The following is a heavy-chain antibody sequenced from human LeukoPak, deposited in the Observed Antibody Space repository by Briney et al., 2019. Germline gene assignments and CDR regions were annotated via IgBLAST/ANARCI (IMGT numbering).Heavy chain of an antibody. CDR2: LYSGGAT. Sequence: GGSLRLSCAVSGLIVRSNHMNWVRQAPGKGLEWVSVLYSGGATYYADSVKGRYTISRDNSKNTVYLQINSLRVEDTAVYYCARDVSGDGYNFFDYWGLGVLVTVSS. J-gene: IGHJ4*02. CDR3: ARDVSGDGYNFFDY. CDR1: GLIVRSNH. V-gene: IGHV3-66*01. D-gene: IGHD5-24*01.